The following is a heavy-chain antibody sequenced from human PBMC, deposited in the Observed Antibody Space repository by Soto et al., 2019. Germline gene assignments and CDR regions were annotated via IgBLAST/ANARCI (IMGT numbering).Heavy chain of an antibody. CDR2: IGTAGDT. D-gene: IGHD2-15*01. J-gene: IGHJ3*02. Sequence: WGSLRLSCAASGFTFSSYDMHWVRQATGKGLEWVSAIGTAGDTYYPGSVKGRFTISRENAKNSLYLQMNSLRAEDTAVYYCAREGALGYCSGGSCYGFGAFDIWGQGTMVTVSS. V-gene: IGHV3-13*01. CDR1: GFTFSSYD. CDR3: AREGALGYCSGGSCYGFGAFDI.